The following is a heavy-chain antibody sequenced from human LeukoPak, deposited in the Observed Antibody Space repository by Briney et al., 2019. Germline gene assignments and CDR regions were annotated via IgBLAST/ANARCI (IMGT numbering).Heavy chain of an antibody. J-gene: IGHJ4*02. D-gene: IGHD6-13*01. CDR1: GFTFITYE. CDR3: ARALPSSWWYFDY. CDR2: ISSSGSI. V-gene: IGHV3-48*03. Sequence: QTGGFLRLSCGASGFTFITYEMNWVRQAPGKGLEWVSYISSSGSIYYADIVKGRFTISRDNAKNSLYLQMHSLRAEDTAVYFCARALPSSWWYFDYWGRGTLVTVSS.